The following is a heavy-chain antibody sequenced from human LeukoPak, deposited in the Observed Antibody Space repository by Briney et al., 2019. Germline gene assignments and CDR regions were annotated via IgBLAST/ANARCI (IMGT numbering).Heavy chain of an antibody. CDR1: GFTFDDYA. Sequence: PGGSLRLSCAASGFTFDDYAMHWVRHAPGKGLEWVSGISWNSGSIGYADSVKGRFTISRDNAKNSLYLQMNSLRAEDTALYYCAKGTPYYYDSSGSLYYFDYWGQGTLVTVSS. V-gene: IGHV3-9*01. CDR2: ISWNSGSI. D-gene: IGHD3-22*01. CDR3: AKGTPYYYDSSGSLYYFDY. J-gene: IGHJ4*02.